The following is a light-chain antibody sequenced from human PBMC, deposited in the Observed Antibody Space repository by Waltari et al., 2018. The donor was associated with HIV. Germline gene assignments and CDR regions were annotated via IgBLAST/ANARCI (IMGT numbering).Light chain of an antibody. V-gene: IGKV1-5*03. CDR1: QSISVW. Sequence: DIQMTQSPSTLSASIGNRVPITCRASQSISVWLAWYHQTPGKAPNLLFYEASNLESGVPSRFSGTGSGTEFTLTISSLQPDDSATFYCQQYDTFPWTFGQGTKVGIK. CDR2: EAS. J-gene: IGKJ1*01. CDR3: QQYDTFPWT.